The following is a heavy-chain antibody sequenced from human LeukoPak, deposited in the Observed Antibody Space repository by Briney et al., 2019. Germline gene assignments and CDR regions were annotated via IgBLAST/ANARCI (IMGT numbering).Heavy chain of an antibody. CDR2: INPNSGGT. J-gene: IGHJ6*02. Sequence: GASVKVSCKASGYTFTGYYMHWVRQAPGQGLEWMGWINPNSGGTNYAQKFQGRVTMTRDTSISTAYMELSRLRSDDTAVYEGQSHGYNNPYYYYGMDVWGQGTTVTVSS. CDR3: QSHGYNNPYYYYGMDV. CDR1: GYTFTGYY. D-gene: IGHD5-24*01. V-gene: IGHV1-2*02.